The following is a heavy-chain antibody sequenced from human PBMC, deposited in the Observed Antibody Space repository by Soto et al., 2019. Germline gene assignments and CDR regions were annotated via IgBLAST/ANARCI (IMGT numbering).Heavy chain of an antibody. V-gene: IGHV3-13*01. CDR1: GFTFSSYD. J-gene: IGHJ6*03. CDR2: IGTAGDT. CDR3: ARAAGDAYYYYYYYMDV. Sequence: GGSLRLSCAASGFTFSSYDMHWVRQATGKGLEWVSAIGTAGDTYYPGSVKGRFTISRENAKNSLYLQMNSLRAGETAVYYCARAAGDAYYYYYYYMDVWGKGTTVTVSS. D-gene: IGHD7-27*01.